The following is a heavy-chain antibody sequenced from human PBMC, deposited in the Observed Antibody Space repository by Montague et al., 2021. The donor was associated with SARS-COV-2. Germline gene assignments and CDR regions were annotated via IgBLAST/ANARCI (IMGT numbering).Heavy chain of an antibody. CDR3: ARDVRYYDFWSGRAQTSPDY. CDR2: IYHRGST. V-gene: IGHV4-38-2*02. CDR1: GYSISSGYY. Sequence: SETLSLTCTVAGYSISSGYYWGWIRQPPGKGLEWIGSIYHRGSTYYNPSLKSRVTILVDTSKNQFSLKLSSVTAADTAVYYCARDVRYYDFWSGRAQTSPDYWGQGTLVTVSS. J-gene: IGHJ4*02. D-gene: IGHD3-3*01.